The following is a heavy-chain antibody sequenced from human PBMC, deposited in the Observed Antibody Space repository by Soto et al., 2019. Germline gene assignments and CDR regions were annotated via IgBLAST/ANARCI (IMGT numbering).Heavy chain of an antibody. CDR1: GYTFTSYC. J-gene: IGHJ6*02. Sequence: ASVKVSCKASGYTFTSYCISWVRQAPGQGLEWMGWISAYNGNTNYAQKLQGRVTMTTDTSTSTAYMELRSLRSDDTAVYYCATYYDILTGNSDYGMDVWGQGTTVTVSS. V-gene: IGHV1-18*01. CDR2: ISAYNGNT. D-gene: IGHD3-9*01. CDR3: ATYYDILTGNSDYGMDV.